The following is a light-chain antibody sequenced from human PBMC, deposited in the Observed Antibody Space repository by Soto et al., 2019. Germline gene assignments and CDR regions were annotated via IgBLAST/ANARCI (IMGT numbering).Light chain of an antibody. V-gene: IGKV1-27*01. CDR3: QNYDS. CDR1: QGISNY. J-gene: IGKJ3*01. CDR2: AAS. Sequence: DIQMTQSPSSLSASVGDRVTITCRASQGISNYLAWYQQKPGKVPKLLIYAASTFQSGVPSRFSGSGSGTDFTLTISSLQPEDVATYYCQNYDSFGPGTKVDIK.